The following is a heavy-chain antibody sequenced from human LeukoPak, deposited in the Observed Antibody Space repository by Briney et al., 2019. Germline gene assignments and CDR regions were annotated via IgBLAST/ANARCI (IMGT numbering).Heavy chain of an antibody. CDR3: ARGIIGGLHFDY. Sequence: PSETLSLTCAVYGGSFSGYYWSWIRQPPGKGLEWIGYIYYSGSTNYNPSLKSRVTISVDTSKNQFSLKLSSVTAADTAVYYCARGIIGGLHFDYWGQGTLVTVSS. CDR1: GGSFSGYY. V-gene: IGHV4-59*01. J-gene: IGHJ4*02. CDR2: IYYSGST. D-gene: IGHD3-3*02.